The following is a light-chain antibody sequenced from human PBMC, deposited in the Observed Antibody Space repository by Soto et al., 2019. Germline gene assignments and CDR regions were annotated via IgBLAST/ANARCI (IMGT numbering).Light chain of an antibody. CDR3: QQRHMWPIT. CDR2: GAS. Sequence: EIVMTQSPATLSVSPGERATLSCRASQSVSSNLAWYQQKPGQAPRLLIYGASNRATGIPARFSGSGSGTDFTLTISSLEPEDSAVYYCQQRHMWPITFGQGTRLEIK. J-gene: IGKJ5*01. CDR1: QSVSSN. V-gene: IGKV3-11*01.